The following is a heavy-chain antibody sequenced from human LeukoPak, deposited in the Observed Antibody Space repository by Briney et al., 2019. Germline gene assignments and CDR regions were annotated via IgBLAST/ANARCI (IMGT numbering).Heavy chain of an antibody. D-gene: IGHD6-13*01. CDR2: IWYDGSNK. CDR1: GFTFSSYG. CDR3: AKDNSSSWLYYFDY. Sequence: GRSLRLSCAASGFTFSSYGMHWVRQAPGKGLEWVAVIWYDGSNKYYADSVKGRFTISRDNSKNTLYLQMNSLRAEDTAVYYCAKDNSSSWLYYFDYWGQGTLVTVSS. J-gene: IGHJ4*02. V-gene: IGHV3-33*06.